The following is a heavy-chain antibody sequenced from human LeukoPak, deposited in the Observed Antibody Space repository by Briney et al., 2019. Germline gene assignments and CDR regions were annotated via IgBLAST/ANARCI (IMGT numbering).Heavy chain of an antibody. Sequence: GASVKVSCKASGYTFTSYGISWVRQAPGQGLEWMGWISAYNGNTNYAQKLQGRVTMTTDTSTSKAYMELRSLRSDDTAVYYCARPTFGGVIVPDDYWGQGTLVTVSS. CDR2: ISAYNGNT. CDR3: ARPTFGGVIVPDDY. D-gene: IGHD3-16*02. CDR1: GYTFTSYG. V-gene: IGHV1-18*01. J-gene: IGHJ4*02.